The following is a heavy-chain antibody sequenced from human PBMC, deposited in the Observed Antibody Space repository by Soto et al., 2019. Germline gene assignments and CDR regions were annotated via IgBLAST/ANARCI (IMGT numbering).Heavy chain of an antibody. CDR3: ARELNTDPTAYYSFAY. D-gene: IGHD3-9*01. V-gene: IGHV1-18*01. CDR2: VATANANT. J-gene: IGHJ4*02. Sequence: QVQLVQSGPEVTMPGASVKVSCKTSGYTFTAYGLAWLRQAPGQRPEWLGWVATANANTNYAEKFQCRVTMNSHRSTTTTYLELKSLRSDDTAVYYCARELNTDPTAYYSFAYCGQGTLVTVSS. CDR1: GYTFTAYG.